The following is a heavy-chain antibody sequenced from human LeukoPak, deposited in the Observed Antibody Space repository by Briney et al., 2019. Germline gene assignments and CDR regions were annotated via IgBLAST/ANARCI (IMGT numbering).Heavy chain of an antibody. Sequence: ASVKVSCKASGYTFTSYYMHWVRQAPGQGLEWMGIINPSGGSTSYAQKFQGRVTMTRDTSTSTVYMELSSLRSEDTAVYYCARDGVAYYDSSGYSDYWGQGILVTVSS. CDR1: GYTFTSYY. CDR3: ARDGVAYYDSSGYSDY. D-gene: IGHD3-22*01. CDR2: INPSGGST. J-gene: IGHJ4*02. V-gene: IGHV1-46*01.